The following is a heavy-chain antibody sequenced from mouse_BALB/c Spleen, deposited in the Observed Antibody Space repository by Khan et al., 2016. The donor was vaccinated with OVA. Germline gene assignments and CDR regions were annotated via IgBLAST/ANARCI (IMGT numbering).Heavy chain of an antibody. J-gene: IGHJ2*01. V-gene: IGHV3-2*02. CDR1: GYSITSDYA. CDR3: ARVYGGDFDY. D-gene: IGHD1-1*01. CDR2: ISYSGNT. Sequence: VQLQQSGPGLVKPSQSLSLTCTVTGYSITSDYAWNWIRQFPGNKLEWMGFISYSGNTNYNPSLKNRISITRDTSKNQFFLQLNSVTTEDTATYYCARVYGGDFDYWGQGTTLPVSS.